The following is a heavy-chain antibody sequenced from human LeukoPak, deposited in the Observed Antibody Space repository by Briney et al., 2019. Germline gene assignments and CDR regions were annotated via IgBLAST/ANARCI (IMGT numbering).Heavy chain of an antibody. CDR1: AFTFSGYY. J-gene: IGHJ5*02. CDR3: ARETTERAVNR. D-gene: IGHD2/OR15-2a*01. Sequence: GSLRLSCAASAFTFSGYYMAWVRQAPGKGLEWVANIKQDGTEKDHVDSVKGRFTISRDNDENSLYLQMNSLRVEDTAVYFCARETTERAVNRWGQGTLVTVSS. CDR2: IKQDGTEK. V-gene: IGHV3-7*01.